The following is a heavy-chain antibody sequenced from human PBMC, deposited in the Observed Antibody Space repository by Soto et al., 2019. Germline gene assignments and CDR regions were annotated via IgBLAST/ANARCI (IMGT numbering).Heavy chain of an antibody. Sequence: HVQLVQSGAEVKKPGSSVKVSCKASGGTFSSYAISWVRQAPGQGLEWMGGIIPIFGTANYAQKFQGRVTITADESTSTAYMELSSLRSEDTAVYYCARDGEYYYDSSGYYPSEYFQHWGQGTLVTVSS. CDR3: ARDGEYYYDSSGYYPSEYFQH. CDR2: IIPIFGTA. D-gene: IGHD3-22*01. CDR1: GGTFSSYA. V-gene: IGHV1-69*12. J-gene: IGHJ1*01.